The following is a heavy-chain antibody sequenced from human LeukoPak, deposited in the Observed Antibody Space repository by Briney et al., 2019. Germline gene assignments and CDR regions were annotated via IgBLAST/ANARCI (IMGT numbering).Heavy chain of an antibody. V-gene: IGHV1-2*02. CDR3: ARSPHILTGENFDY. D-gene: IGHD3-9*01. CDR2: INPNSGGT. Sequence: ASVKVSCKASGYTFSGYYMHWVRQAPGQGLEWMGWINPNSGGTNYAQKFQGRVTMTRDTSISTAYMELSRLRSDDTALYYCARSPHILTGENFDYWGQGTLVTVSS. J-gene: IGHJ4*02. CDR1: GYTFSGYY.